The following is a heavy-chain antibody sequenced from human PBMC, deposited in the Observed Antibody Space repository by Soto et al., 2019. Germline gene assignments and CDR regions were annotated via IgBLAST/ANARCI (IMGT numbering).Heavy chain of an antibody. V-gene: IGHV1-18*01. CDR1: GYTFTSYG. CDR2: ISAYNGNT. D-gene: IGHD2-2*01. Sequence: ASAKVSCKASGYTFTSYGISWVRQAPGQGLEWMGWISAYNGNTNYAQKLQGRVTMTTDTSTSTAYMELRSLRSDDTAVYYCARDLRSFVAVPAATAAYWGQGTLVTVSS. CDR3: ARDLRSFVAVPAATAAY. J-gene: IGHJ4*02.